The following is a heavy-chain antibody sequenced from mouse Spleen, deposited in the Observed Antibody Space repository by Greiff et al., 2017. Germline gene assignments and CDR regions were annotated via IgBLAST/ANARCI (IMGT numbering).Heavy chain of an antibody. J-gene: IGHJ1*01. CDR2: IDPSDSYT. CDR3: ARDRYDSWYFDV. V-gene: IGHV1-59*01. D-gene: IGHD2-14*01. Sequence: QVQLQQPGAEVVRPGTSVKLSCKASGYTFISYWMHWVKQRPGQGLEWIGVIDPSDSYTKYNQKFKGKATLTVDTSSSTAYIQLSSLTSEDSAVYYCARDRYDSWYFDVWGAGTTVTVSS. CDR1: GYTFISYW.